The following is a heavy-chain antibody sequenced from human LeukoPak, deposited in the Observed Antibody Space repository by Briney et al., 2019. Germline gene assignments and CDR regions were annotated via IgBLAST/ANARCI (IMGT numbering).Heavy chain of an antibody. J-gene: IGHJ5*02. D-gene: IGHD1-1*01. Sequence: PSQTLSLTCTVSGGSISSYYWSWIWQPPGKGLEWIGYIYYSGSTNYNPSLKSRVTISVDTSKSQFSLKLSSVTAADTAVYYCARHGTPGTNLNWFDPWGQGTLVTVSS. CDR1: GGSISSYY. CDR3: ARHGTPGTNLNWFDP. V-gene: IGHV4-59*01. CDR2: IYYSGST.